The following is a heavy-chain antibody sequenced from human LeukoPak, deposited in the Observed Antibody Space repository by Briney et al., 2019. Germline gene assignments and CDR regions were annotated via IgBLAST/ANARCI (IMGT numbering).Heavy chain of an antibody. V-gene: IGHV1-24*01. Sequence: ASVKVSCKVSGYTLTELSMHWVRQAPGKGLEWMGGFDPEVGETIYAQKFQGRVTMTEDTSTDTAYMELSSLRSEDTAVYYCATRQLRYYDSSGYYSAWCYWGQGTLVTVSS. CDR2: FDPEVGET. D-gene: IGHD3-22*01. J-gene: IGHJ4*02. CDR3: ATRQLRYYDSSGYYSAWCY. CDR1: GYTLTELS.